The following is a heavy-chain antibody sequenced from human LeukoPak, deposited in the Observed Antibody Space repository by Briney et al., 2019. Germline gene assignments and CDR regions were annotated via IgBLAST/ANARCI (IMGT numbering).Heavy chain of an antibody. Sequence: GGSLRLSCAASGFTFSSYGMHWVRQAPGKGLEWVAVISYDGSNKYYADSVKGRFTISRDNSKNTLYLQMNSLRAEDTAVYYCAREDWFYFDYWGQGTPVAVSS. CDR3: AREDWFYFDY. V-gene: IGHV3-30*03. CDR2: ISYDGSNK. CDR1: GFTFSSYG. D-gene: IGHD3-3*01. J-gene: IGHJ4*02.